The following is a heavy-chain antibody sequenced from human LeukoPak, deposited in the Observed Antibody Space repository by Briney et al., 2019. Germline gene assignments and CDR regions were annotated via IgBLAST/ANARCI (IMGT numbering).Heavy chain of an antibody. Sequence: GGSLRLSCAASGFTFSSYWMHWVRQAPGKGLVWVSRINSDGSSTSYADSVKGRFTNSRDNAKNTLYLQMNSLRAEDTAVYYCARDYSGSYYGRLFFDYWGQGTLVTVSS. V-gene: IGHV3-74*01. J-gene: IGHJ4*02. CDR1: GFTFSSYW. CDR3: ARDYSGSYYGRLFFDY. CDR2: INSDGSST. D-gene: IGHD1-26*01.